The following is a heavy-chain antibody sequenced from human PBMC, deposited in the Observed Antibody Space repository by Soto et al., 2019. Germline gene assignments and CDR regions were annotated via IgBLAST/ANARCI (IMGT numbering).Heavy chain of an antibody. V-gene: IGHV4-38-2*02. J-gene: IGHJ5*02. CDR1: GYSISSGYY. CDR3: ARDYDYCYDSTNPYSLTVDA. D-gene: IGHD3-22*01. Sequence: SETLSLTSTVSGYSISSGYYWGWIRQPPGKGLEWVGSIYHSGIIYYNPSLKSRVTISVDTSKNQFALELTSVTAADTAVYYCARDYDYCYDSTNPYSLTVDAWCQGALVT. CDR2: IYHSGII.